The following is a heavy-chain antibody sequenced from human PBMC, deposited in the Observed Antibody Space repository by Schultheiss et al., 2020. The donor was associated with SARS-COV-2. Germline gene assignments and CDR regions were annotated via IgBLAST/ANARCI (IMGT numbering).Heavy chain of an antibody. CDR1: GFTFSSYA. J-gene: IGHJ5*02. D-gene: IGHD6-13*01. Sequence: GGSLRLSCAASGFTFSSYAMSWVRQAPGKGLEWVSSISSSSSYIYYADSVKGRFTISRDNAKNSLYLQMNSLRAEDTAVYYCARKRVGLGSWDNWFDPWGQGTQVTVSS. CDR3: ARKRVGLGSWDNWFDP. CDR2: ISSSSSYI. V-gene: IGHV3-21*01.